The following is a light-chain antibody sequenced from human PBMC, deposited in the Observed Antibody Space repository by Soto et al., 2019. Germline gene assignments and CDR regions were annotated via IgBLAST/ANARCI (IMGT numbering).Light chain of an antibody. CDR3: SSYSSSSTHYV. CDR2: EVS. Sequence: QSVLTQPASVSGSPGQSITISCTGTSSNVGSYKLVSWYQQHPGKAPKLMIYEVSNRPSGVSNRFSGSKSGKTASLIISGLQSEDEADYYCSSYSSSSTHYVFGTGTKLTVL. V-gene: IGLV2-14*02. J-gene: IGLJ1*01. CDR1: SSNVGSYKL.